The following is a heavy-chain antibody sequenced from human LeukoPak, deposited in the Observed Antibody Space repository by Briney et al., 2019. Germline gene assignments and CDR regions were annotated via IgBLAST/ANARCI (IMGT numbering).Heavy chain of an antibody. CDR3: AKDYYGSGSWYNWFDP. CDR2: ISYDGSNK. Sequence: GGSLRLSCAASGFTFRSYAMHWVRRAPGKGLEWVAVISYDGSNKYYADSVKGRFTISRDNSKNTLYLQMNSLRAEDTAVYYCAKDYYGSGSWYNWFDPWGQGTLVTVSS. V-gene: IGHV3-30-3*01. J-gene: IGHJ5*02. CDR1: GFTFRSYA. D-gene: IGHD3-10*01.